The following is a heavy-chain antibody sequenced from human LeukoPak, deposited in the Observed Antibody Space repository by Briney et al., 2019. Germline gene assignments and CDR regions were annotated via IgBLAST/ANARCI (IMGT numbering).Heavy chain of an antibody. V-gene: IGHV1-2*02. CDR2: INPNSGGS. D-gene: IGHD3-9*01. CDR3: ARGFDLFYSYYMDV. J-gene: IGHJ6*03. CDR1: GYTFTGHY. Sequence: ASVKVSCKASGYTFTGHYMHWVREAPGQGREWMGWINPNSGGSNYAQKFQGRVTMTRDTSISTAYMELGRLRSDDTAVYYCARGFDLFYSYYMDVWGKGTTVTVSS.